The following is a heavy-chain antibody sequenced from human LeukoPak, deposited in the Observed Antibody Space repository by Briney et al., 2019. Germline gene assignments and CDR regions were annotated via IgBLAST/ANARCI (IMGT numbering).Heavy chain of an antibody. CDR2: IKQDGSTK. D-gene: IGHD1-26*01. Sequence: VGSLRLSCAASGFTFANSWMAWVRQAPGKGLEWVANIKQDGSTKHYADSLKGRFTISRDNPKNSLFLQMNNLRADDTAIYYCTRDTIGSLDYWGQGILVTVAS. J-gene: IGHJ4*02. CDR1: GFTFANSW. CDR3: TRDTIGSLDY. V-gene: IGHV3-7*01.